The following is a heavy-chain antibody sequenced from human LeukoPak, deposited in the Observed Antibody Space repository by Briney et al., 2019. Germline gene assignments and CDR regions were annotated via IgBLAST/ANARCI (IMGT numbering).Heavy chain of an antibody. Sequence: GGSLRLSCAASGFTVSSNYMSWVRQAPGKGLEWVSVIYSGGSTYYADSVKGRFTISRVNSKNTLYLQMNSLRAEDTAVYYCAREVVPAAGYYYYGMDVWGQGTTVTVSS. D-gene: IGHD2-2*01. CDR3: AREVVPAAGYYYYGMDV. J-gene: IGHJ6*02. CDR1: GFTVSSNY. CDR2: IYSGGST. V-gene: IGHV3-53*01.